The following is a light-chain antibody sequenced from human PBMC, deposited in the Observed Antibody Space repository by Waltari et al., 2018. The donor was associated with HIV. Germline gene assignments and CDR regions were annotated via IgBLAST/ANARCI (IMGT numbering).Light chain of an antibody. CDR1: QNISSY. V-gene: IGKV1-39*01. J-gene: IGKJ1*01. CDR3: QQSYSHPRT. CDR2: ATA. Sequence: DIQMTQSPSSLSASVGARVTFTCRASQNISSYLNWYQQRPGKAPKLLIYATATLQSGVPSRFSGNESVTDFTLTISGLQPDDFATYYCQQSYSHPRTFGQGTKVEVK.